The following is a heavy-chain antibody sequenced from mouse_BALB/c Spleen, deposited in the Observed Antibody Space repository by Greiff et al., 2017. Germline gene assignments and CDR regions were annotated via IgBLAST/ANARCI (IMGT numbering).Heavy chain of an antibody. D-gene: IGHD2-4*01. CDR3: ARPPYDYDWYFDV. V-gene: IGHV5-9-3*01. CDR1: GFTFSSYA. J-gene: IGHJ1*01. CDR2: ISSGGSYT. Sequence: DVKLVESGGGLVKPGGSLKLSCAASGFTFSSYAMSWVRQTPEKRLEWVATISSGGSYTYYPDSVKGRFTISRDNAKNTLYLQMSSLRSEDTAMYYCARPPYDYDWYFDVWGAGTTVTVSS.